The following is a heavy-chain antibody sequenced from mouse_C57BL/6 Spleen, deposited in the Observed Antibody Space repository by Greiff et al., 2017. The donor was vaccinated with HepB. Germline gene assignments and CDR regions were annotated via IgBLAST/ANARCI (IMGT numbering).Heavy chain of an antibody. D-gene: IGHD2-5*01. J-gene: IGHJ4*01. Sequence: DVMLVESGGGLVQPGGSLSLSCAASGFTFADYYMSWVRQPPGKALEWLGFIRNKANGYTTEYSASVKGRFTISRDNSQSILYLQMNALRAEDSATYYCARYYYSNYNYYAMDYWGQGTSVTVSS. CDR2: IRNKANGYTT. CDR1: GFTFADYY. V-gene: IGHV7-3*01. CDR3: ARYYYSNYNYYAMDY.